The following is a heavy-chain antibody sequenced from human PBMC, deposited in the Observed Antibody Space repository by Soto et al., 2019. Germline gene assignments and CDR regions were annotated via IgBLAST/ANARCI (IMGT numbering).Heavy chain of an antibody. J-gene: IGHJ6*02. CDR2: ISSSSTHT. Sequence: QAQLVESGGTLVKPGGSLRLSCAASGFTFSDYYMRWIRQVPGKGLEWVSYISSSSTHTKYADSVKGRFTISRDNAKNSLYLQRNSLRAEDTAVYFCARDMVHYYYAMDVWGQGTTVTVSS. CDR3: ARDMVHYYYAMDV. V-gene: IGHV3-11*06. CDR1: GFTFSDYY. D-gene: IGHD3-10*01.